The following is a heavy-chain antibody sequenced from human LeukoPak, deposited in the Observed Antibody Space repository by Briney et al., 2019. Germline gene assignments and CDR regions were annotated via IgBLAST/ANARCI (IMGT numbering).Heavy chain of an antibody. D-gene: IGHD3-22*01. CDR3: TKDLNQDSSG. J-gene: IGHJ4*02. CDR2: IKTDGSAK. CDR1: GFRFSDYW. Sequence: GGSLRLSCAASGFRFSDYWMTWLRQAPGKGLECVANIKTDGSAKYYPDSVKGRFAVSRDNDKNSLYLQMNNMRVEDTAIYYCTKDLNQDSSGWGQGTLVTVSS. V-gene: IGHV3-7*01.